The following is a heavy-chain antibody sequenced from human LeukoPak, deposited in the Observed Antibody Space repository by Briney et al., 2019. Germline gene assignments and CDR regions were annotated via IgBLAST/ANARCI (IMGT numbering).Heavy chain of an antibody. CDR3: ARTPGATVTAFYYYYYMDV. CDR1: GGSISSGSYY. Sequence: SQTLSLTCTVSGGSISSGSYYWSWIRQPAGKGLEWIGRIYTSGSTNYNPSLKSRVTMSVDTSKNQFSLKLSSVTAADTAVYYCARTPGATVTAFYYYYYMDVWGKGTTVTVSS. D-gene: IGHD4-17*01. V-gene: IGHV4-61*02. J-gene: IGHJ6*03. CDR2: IYTSGST.